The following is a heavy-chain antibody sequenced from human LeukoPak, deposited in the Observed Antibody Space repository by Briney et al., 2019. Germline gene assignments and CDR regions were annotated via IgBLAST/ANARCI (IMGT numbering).Heavy chain of an antibody. CDR2: INPNSGGT. CDR1: GYTFTGYY. J-gene: IGHJ4*02. V-gene: IGHV1-2*06. Sequence: GASVKVSCKASGYTFTGYYMHWVRQAPGQGLEWMGRINPNSGGTNYAQKFQGRVTMTRDTSISTAYMELSRLRSDDTAVYYCARVRCSGGSCYSGYWGQGTLVTVSS. CDR3: ARVRCSGGSCYSGY. D-gene: IGHD2-15*01.